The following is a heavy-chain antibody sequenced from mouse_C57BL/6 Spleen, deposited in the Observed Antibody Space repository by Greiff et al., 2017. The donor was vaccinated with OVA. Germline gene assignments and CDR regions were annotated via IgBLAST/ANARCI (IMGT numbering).Heavy chain of an antibody. CDR2: IYPGDGDT. V-gene: IGHV1-80*01. CDR1: GYAFSSYW. D-gene: IGHD1-1*01. CDR3: ARIITTVVATLDYAMDY. J-gene: IGHJ4*01. Sequence: QLQQSGAELVKPGASVKISCKASGYAFSSYWMNWVKQRPGKGLEWIGQIYPGDGDTNYNGKFKGKATLTADKSSSTAYMQLSSLTSEDSAVYFCARIITTVVATLDYAMDYWGQGTSVTVSS.